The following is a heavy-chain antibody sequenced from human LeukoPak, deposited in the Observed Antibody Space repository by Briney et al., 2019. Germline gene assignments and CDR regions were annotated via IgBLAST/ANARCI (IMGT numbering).Heavy chain of an antibody. CDR2: ISGSGGST. CDR3: ANRNYYDSSGYFLDV. Sequence: GGSLRLSCAASGFTFSSYAMSWVRQAPGKGLEWVSAISGSGGSTYYADSVKGRFTISRDNSKNTLYPQMNSLRAEDTAVYYCANRNYYDSSGYFLDVWGQGTTVTVSS. J-gene: IGHJ6*02. D-gene: IGHD3-22*01. V-gene: IGHV3-23*01. CDR1: GFTFSSYA.